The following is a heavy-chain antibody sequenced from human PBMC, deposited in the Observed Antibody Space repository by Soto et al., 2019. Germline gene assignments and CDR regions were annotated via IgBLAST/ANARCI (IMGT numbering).Heavy chain of an antibody. V-gene: IGHV1-69*12. Sequence: QVQLVQSGAEVKKPGSSVKVSCKASGGTFSSYAISWVRQAPGQGLEWMGGIIPIFGTANYAQKFQGRVTINAHESTSTAYMELSSVRSEDTAVYYCARWKVTTAGWLTDAFDIWGQGTMVTVSS. D-gene: IGHD4-17*01. CDR2: IIPIFGTA. J-gene: IGHJ3*02. CDR1: GGTFSSYA. CDR3: ARWKVTTAGWLTDAFDI.